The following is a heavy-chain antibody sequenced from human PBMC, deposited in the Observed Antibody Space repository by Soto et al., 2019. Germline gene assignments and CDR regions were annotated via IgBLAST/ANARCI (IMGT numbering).Heavy chain of an antibody. CDR1: GFTFSSYA. Sequence: GGSLRLSCAASGFTFSSYAMSWVRQAPGKGLEWVSAVSADGSRTFYTDSVKGRFSISRDNSKNTLFLQMDSLRADDTAVYYCAGRGSIFAYEYWGQGTLVTVSS. J-gene: IGHJ4*02. D-gene: IGHD5-12*01. V-gene: IGHV3-23*01. CDR3: AGRGSIFAYEY. CDR2: VSADGSRT.